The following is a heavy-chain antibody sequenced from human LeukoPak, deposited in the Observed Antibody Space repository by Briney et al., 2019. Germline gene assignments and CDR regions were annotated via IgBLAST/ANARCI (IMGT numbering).Heavy chain of an antibody. J-gene: IGHJ3*02. CDR2: IYSGGST. Sequence: PGGSLRLSCAASGLTVSSNYMSLVRQAPGKGLEWVSVIYSGGSTYYADSVKGRFTISRDNSKNTLYLQMNSLRAEDTAVYYCARETYYYDSSGYSSAFDIWGQGTMVTVSS. CDR1: GLTVSSNY. CDR3: ARETYYYDSSGYSSAFDI. D-gene: IGHD3-22*01. V-gene: IGHV3-53*01.